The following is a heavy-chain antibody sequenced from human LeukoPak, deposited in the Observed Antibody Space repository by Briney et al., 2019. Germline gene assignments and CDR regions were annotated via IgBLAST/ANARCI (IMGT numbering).Heavy chain of an antibody. CDR2: IYYSGGS. J-gene: IGHJ4*02. CDR1: GGSISSYY. CDR3: ARGGCSSTSCPKGPFDY. D-gene: IGHD2-2*01. Sequence: PSETLSLTCTVSGGSISSYYWSWIRQPPGKGLQWIAYIYYSGGSNYNPSLKSRVTISVDTSKNQFSLKLKSVTAADTAVYYCARGGCSSTSCPKGPFDYWGQGTLVTVSS. V-gene: IGHV4-59*01.